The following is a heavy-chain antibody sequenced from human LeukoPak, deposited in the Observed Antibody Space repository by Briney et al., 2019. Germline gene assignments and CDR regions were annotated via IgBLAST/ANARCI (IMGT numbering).Heavy chain of an antibody. J-gene: IGHJ3*02. Sequence: GGSLRLSCSASGFTFSSFGMHWVRQAPGKGLEWVTLMSYDGNNKYSADSVRGRFSISRDNAKNSLYLQMNSLRAEDTAVYYCARDQTGAFDIWGQGTMVTVSS. CDR2: MSYDGNNK. D-gene: IGHD1-1*01. V-gene: IGHV3-30*03. CDR3: ARDQTGAFDI. CDR1: GFTFSSFG.